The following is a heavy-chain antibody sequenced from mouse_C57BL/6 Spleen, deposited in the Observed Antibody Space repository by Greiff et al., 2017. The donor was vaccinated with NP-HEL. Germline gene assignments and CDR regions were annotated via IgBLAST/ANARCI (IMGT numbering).Heavy chain of an antibody. D-gene: IGHD1-1*01. CDR2: ILPGSGST. J-gene: IGHJ1*03. V-gene: IGHV1-9*01. Sequence: VMLVESGAELMKPGASVKLSCKATGYTFTGYWIEWVKQRPGHGLEWIGEILPGSGSTNYNEKFKGKATFTADTSSNTAYMQLSSLTTEDSAIYYCARGVDYYGSSLYWYFDVWGTGTTVTVSS. CDR1: GYTFTGYW. CDR3: ARGVDYYGSSLYWYFDV.